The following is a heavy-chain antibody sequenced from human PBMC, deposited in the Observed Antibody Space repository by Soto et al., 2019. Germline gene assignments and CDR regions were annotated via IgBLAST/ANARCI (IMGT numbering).Heavy chain of an antibody. V-gene: IGHV4-30-2*01. D-gene: IGHD3-9*01. CDR2: IYHSGST. CDR3: ARDYYDILTGYRGWFDP. J-gene: IGHJ5*02. Sequence: QLQLQESGSGLVKPSQTLSLTCAVSGGSISSGGYSWSWIRQPPGKGLEWIGYIYHSGSTYYNPSLKRRVTISVDRSKNQFALKLSSVTAADTAVYYCARDYYDILTGYRGWFDPWGQGTLVTVSS. CDR1: GGSISSGGYS.